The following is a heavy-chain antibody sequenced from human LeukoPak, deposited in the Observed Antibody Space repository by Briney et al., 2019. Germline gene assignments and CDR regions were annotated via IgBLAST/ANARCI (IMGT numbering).Heavy chain of an antibody. CDR2: ISGSGGST. CDR1: GFTFSSYA. J-gene: IGHJ3*02. CDR3: AKDVLGSYGSDDAFDI. V-gene: IGHV3-23*01. Sequence: GGSLRLSCAASGFTFSSYAMSWVRQAPGKGLEWVSAISGSGGSTYYADSVKGRFTISRDNSKNTLHLQMNSLRAEDTAVYYCAKDVLGSYGSDDAFDIWGQGTMVTVSS. D-gene: IGHD5-18*01.